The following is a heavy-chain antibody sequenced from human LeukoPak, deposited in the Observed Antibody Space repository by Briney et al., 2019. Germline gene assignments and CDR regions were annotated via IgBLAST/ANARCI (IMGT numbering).Heavy chain of an antibody. Sequence: SETRSLTCTVSGGSINSVDYYWSWIRQPAGKGLEWIGRMYNSVTTNYNPSINYNPSLKSRATISVDTSKNQFSLNLTSVTAADTAVYYCARDGGYKRFEPWGQGTLVTVSS. CDR3: ARDGGYKRFEP. J-gene: IGHJ5*02. CDR1: GGSINSVDYY. D-gene: IGHD5-18*01. CDR2: MYNSVTTNYNPSI. V-gene: IGHV4-61*02.